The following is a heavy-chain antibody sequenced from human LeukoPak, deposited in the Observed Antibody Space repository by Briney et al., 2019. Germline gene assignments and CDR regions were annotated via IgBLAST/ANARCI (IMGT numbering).Heavy chain of an antibody. D-gene: IGHD3-22*01. V-gene: IGHV4-39*07. CDR3: ARDRLVEITMIVVGEDAFDI. CDR1: GGSISSISYY. CDR2: IYHSGST. J-gene: IGHJ3*02. Sequence: SETLSLTCTVSGGSISSISYYWGWIRQPPGKGLEWIGSIYHSGSTYYNPSLKSRVTISVDTSKNQFSLKLSSVTAADTAVYYCARDRLVEITMIVVGEDAFDIWGQGTMVTVSS.